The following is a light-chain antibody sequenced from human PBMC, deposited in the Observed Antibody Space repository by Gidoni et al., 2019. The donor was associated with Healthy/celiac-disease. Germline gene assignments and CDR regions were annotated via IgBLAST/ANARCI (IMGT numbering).Light chain of an antibody. V-gene: IGKV1-39*01. CDR1: QSISSY. J-gene: IGKJ5*01. CDR3: QQSYSTPPST. CDR2: AAS. Sequence: DIQITQSPSSLSASVGDRVTITCRASQSISSYLNWVQQKQGKAPKLLIYAASSLQSGGPSRFSGSGSVTDVTLTISSMQPEDFATYYCQQSYSTPPSTVGQGTRLEIK.